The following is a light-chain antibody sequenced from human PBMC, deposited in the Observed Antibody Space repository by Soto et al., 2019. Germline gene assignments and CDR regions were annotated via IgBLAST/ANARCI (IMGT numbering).Light chain of an antibody. CDR1: QSVSNNY. J-gene: IGKJ2*01. V-gene: IGKV3-11*01. CDR2: DAS. Sequence: ELVLTQSPGTLSQSPGERDTLSCRASQSVSNNYLAWYQQTPGQAPRLLIYDASNRATGIPARFSGSGSGTDFTLTISSLEPEDFAVYYCQQRSDWPYTFGQGTKVDIK. CDR3: QQRSDWPYT.